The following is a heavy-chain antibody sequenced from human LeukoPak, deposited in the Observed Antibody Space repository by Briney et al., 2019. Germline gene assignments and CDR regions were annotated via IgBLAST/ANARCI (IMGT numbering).Heavy chain of an antibody. CDR2: IHYSGST. CDR1: GGSTSSYY. J-gene: IGHJ5*02. D-gene: IGHD6-19*01. V-gene: IGHV4-59*13. Sequence: SETLSLTCTVSGGSTSSYYWSWIRQTPGKGLEWIAYIHYSGSTNYNPSLKSRVTISVDTSKNQFSLKLSSVTAADTAVYYCARSPSSGWSFRFDPWGQGTLVTVSS. CDR3: ARSPSSGWSFRFDP.